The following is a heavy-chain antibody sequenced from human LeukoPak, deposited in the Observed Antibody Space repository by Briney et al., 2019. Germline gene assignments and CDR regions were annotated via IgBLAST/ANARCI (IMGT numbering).Heavy chain of an antibody. J-gene: IGHJ6*03. CDR3: ARVSWKRGYYYYMDV. D-gene: IGHD1-1*01. Sequence: SETLSLTCTVSGGSISSYYWSWIRQPAGKGLEWIGRICTSGSTNYSPSLKSRVTMSVDTSKNQFSLKLSSVTAADTAVYYCARVSWKRGYYYYMDVWGKGTTVTVSS. V-gene: IGHV4-4*07. CDR2: ICTSGST. CDR1: GGSISSYY.